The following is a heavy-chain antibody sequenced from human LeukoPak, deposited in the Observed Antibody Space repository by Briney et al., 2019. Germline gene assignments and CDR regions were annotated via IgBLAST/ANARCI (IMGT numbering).Heavy chain of an antibody. J-gene: IGHJ4*02. CDR3: ALGAKSAFYYGSGSYLTY. Sequence: GGSLRLSCAASGFTFSSYAMSWVRQAPGKGLEWVSAISGSGGSTYYADSVKGRSTISRDNSKNTLYLQMNSLRAEDTAVYYCALGAKSAFYYGSGSYLTYWGQGTLVTVSS. V-gene: IGHV3-23*01. CDR2: ISGSGGST. D-gene: IGHD3-10*01. CDR1: GFTFSSYA.